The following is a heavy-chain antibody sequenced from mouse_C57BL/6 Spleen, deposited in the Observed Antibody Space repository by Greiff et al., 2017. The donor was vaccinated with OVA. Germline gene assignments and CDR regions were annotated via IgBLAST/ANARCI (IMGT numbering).Heavy chain of an antibody. Sequence: VQLVESGPGLVQPSQSLSITCTVSGFSLTSYGVHWVRQSPGKGLEWLGVIWSGGSTDYNAAFISRLSISKDNSKSQVFFKMNSLQADDTAIYYCASPYTNNSGDYAMDYWGQGTSVTVSS. J-gene: IGHJ4*01. CDR1: GFSLTSYG. D-gene: IGHD2-12*01. CDR2: IWSGGST. CDR3: ASPYTNNSGDYAMDY. V-gene: IGHV2-2*01.